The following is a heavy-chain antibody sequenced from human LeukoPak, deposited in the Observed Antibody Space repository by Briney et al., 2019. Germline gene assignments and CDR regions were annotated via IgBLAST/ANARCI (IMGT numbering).Heavy chain of an antibody. D-gene: IGHD3-22*01. Sequence: SETLSLTCTVSGGSMTDYYWSWIRQPPGRELEWIGYIYYSGTTYYNPSLKSRVTMSVDTSKNQFSLKLSSVTAADTAVYYCALYYYDDDWFDPWGQGTLVTVSS. CDR1: GGSMTDYY. J-gene: IGHJ5*02. CDR3: ALYYYDDDWFDP. V-gene: IGHV4-59*01. CDR2: IYYSGTT.